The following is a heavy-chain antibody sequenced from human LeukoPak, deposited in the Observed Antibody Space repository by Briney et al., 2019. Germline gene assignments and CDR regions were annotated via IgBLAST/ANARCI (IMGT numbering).Heavy chain of an antibody. CDR1: GFTFSSYA. V-gene: IGHV3-23*01. CDR3: AKDPFDSSGYFYGYNWFDP. J-gene: IGHJ5*02. D-gene: IGHD3-22*01. Sequence: GGSLRLSCEASGFTFSSYALSWVRQAPGKGLEWVSAISGIGGGTSYADSVKGRFTISRDNSKNTLYLQMNSLRAEDTAVYSCAKDPFDSSGYFYGYNWFDPWGQGTLVTVSS. CDR2: ISGIGGGT.